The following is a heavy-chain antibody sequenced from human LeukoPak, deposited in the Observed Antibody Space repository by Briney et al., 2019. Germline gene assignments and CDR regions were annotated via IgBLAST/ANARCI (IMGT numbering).Heavy chain of an antibody. Sequence: ASVKVSCKVSGYTLTELSMHWVRQAPGKGLEWMGGFDPEDGETIYAQKFQGRVTMTEDTSTDTAYMELSSLRSEDTAVYYCATDIAFYYDSSGYYFEWGQGTLVTVSS. V-gene: IGHV1-24*01. CDR3: ATDIAFYYDSSGYYFE. J-gene: IGHJ1*01. CDR2: FDPEDGET. D-gene: IGHD3-22*01. CDR1: GYTLTELS.